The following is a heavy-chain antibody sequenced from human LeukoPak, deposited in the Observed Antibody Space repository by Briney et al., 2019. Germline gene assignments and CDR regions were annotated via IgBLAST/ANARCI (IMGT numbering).Heavy chain of an antibody. V-gene: IGHV3-53*01. D-gene: IGHD3-9*01. J-gene: IGHJ6*02. CDR3: ARDERYYDILTGYYLDAMDV. CDR2: LYLAGNT. CDR1: GLTIGSRY. Sequence: GGSLRLSCVASGLTIGSRYMNWVRQAPGKGLEWVSALYLAGNTYYADSVRGRFTISRDNAQNSLYLQMTSLRAEDTAVYYCARDERYYDILTGYYLDAMDVWGQGTTVTVSS.